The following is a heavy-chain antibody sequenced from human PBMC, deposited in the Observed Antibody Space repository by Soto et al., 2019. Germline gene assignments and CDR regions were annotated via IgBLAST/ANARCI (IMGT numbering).Heavy chain of an antibody. CDR1: GVTITHYY. V-gene: IGHV1-46*03. CDR3: ARDNSGAFSSKYCWWFDP. Sequence: QVQLVQAGAEVKKPGASVKVSCKASGVTITHYYMHWVRQAPGQGLEWMGLINPTGDNTIYAQKFPGRVTMNRDTSTSIVYMELSSLGSEDTAIYYSARDNSGAFSSKYCWWFDPWGQGTLVTVSS. CDR2: INPTGDNT. J-gene: IGHJ5*02. D-gene: IGHD1-26*01.